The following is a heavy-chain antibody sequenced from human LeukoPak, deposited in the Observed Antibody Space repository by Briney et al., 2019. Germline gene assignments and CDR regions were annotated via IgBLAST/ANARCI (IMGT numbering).Heavy chain of an antibody. CDR3: ASTHMVRGVTPFDY. CDR1: GFTFSSHG. J-gene: IGHJ4*02. V-gene: IGHV3-23*01. Sequence: GGSLRLSCAASGFTFSSHGMSWVRQAPGKGLEWVSTISGSGDYTYYADSVKGRFTISRDNSKNTLYLQMNSLRAEDTAVYYCASTHMVRGVTPFDYWGQGTLVTVSS. D-gene: IGHD3-10*01. CDR2: ISGSGDYT.